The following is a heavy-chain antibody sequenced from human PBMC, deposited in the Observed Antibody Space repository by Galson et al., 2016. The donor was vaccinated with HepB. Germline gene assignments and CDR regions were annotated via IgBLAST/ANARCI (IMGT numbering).Heavy chain of an antibody. D-gene: IGHD4-23*01. CDR2: VSSDETNK. J-gene: IGHJ4*02. Sequence: SLRLSCAASGFSFSSYGMHWVRQPPGKGLKWVALVSSDETNKFYADSVKGRFTISRDNSKNMLYLQMHSLRTEDTALYYCASDHGGNPGSDYWGQGTLVTVSS. V-gene: IGHV3-30*03. CDR3: ASDHGGNPGSDY. CDR1: GFSFSSYG.